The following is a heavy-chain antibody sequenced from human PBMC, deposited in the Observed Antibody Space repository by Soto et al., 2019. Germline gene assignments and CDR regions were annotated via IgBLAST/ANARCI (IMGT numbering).Heavy chain of an antibody. V-gene: IGHV1-2*04. CDR1: GYTLTGYY. D-gene: IGHD6-13*01. J-gene: IGHJ6*03. CDR2: INPNSGGT. Sequence: QVQLVQSGAEVKKPGASVKVSCKASGYTLTGYYMHWGRQAPGQGLEWMGWINPNSGGTNYAQKFQGWVTMTRDTSISTAYMELSRLRSDDTAVYYCARSIAAAGLYYYYYYMDVWGKGTTVTVSS. CDR3: ARSIAAAGLYYYYYYMDV.